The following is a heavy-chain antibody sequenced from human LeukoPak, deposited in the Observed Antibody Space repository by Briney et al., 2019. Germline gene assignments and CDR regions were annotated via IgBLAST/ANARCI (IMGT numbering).Heavy chain of an antibody. V-gene: IGHV3-7*01. CDR2: INEGGSEK. Sequence: PGGSLRLSCAASGFTLTTYWMSWVRQAPGKGLEWVANINEGGSEKYYVDSVKGRFTISRDNAKNSLYLQMNSLRAEDTAIYYCARDRGSGGFYFDSWGQGSLVTVSS. CDR1: GFTLTTYW. CDR3: ARDRGSGGFYFDS. D-gene: IGHD3-16*01. J-gene: IGHJ4*02.